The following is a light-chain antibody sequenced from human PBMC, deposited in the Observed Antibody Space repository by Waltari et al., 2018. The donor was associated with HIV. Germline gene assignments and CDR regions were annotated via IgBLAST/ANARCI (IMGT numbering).Light chain of an antibody. Sequence: SYVLAKPPSGSVAPGKTARITRGGKNIGGKSVHRYQQKPGQAPVVVIYYDSDRPSGIPELFSGSNSGNTATLTISRVEAGDEADYYCQVWDSSSDAYVFGTGTKVTVL. CDR1: NIGGKS. J-gene: IGLJ1*01. CDR3: QVWDSSSDAYV. V-gene: IGLV3-21*04. CDR2: YDS.